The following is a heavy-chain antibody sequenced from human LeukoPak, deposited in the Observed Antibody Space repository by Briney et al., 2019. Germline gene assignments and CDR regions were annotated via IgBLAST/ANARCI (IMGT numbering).Heavy chain of an antibody. CDR1: GFTFSKFW. V-gene: IGHV3-7*01. CDR3: VRDAVTAY. D-gene: IGHD1-14*01. J-gene: IGHJ4*02. Sequence: GGSLRLSCAASGFTFSKFWMSWVRQAPGKGLEWVANIKEDGSETYYVDSVKGRFTISRDNAKNSLFLQMNSLGDEDTAVYYCVRDAVTAYWSEGTLVTVSS. CDR2: IKEDGSET.